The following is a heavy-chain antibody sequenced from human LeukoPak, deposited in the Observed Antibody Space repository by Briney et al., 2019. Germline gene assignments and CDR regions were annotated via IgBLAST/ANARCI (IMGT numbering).Heavy chain of an antibody. J-gene: IGHJ1*01. V-gene: IGHV3-23*01. CDR1: GFTFSIYA. CDR2: ISGSGGNT. Sequence: TGGSLRLSCAASGFTFSIYAMSWVRQAPGKGLVWVSAISGSGGNTYYADSVKGRFTISRDNSKNTLDLQMNSLRAEDTAMYYCAGDRRYDSSGYFQHWGQGTLVAVSS. D-gene: IGHD3-22*01. CDR3: AGDRRYDSSGYFQH.